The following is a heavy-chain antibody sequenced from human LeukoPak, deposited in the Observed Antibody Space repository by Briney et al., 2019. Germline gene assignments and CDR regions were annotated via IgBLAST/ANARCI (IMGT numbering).Heavy chain of an antibody. Sequence: WESLRLSCAASGFTFSSYSMNWVRQAPGKGLEWVSYISSSSSSIYYADSVKGRFTISRDNANNSLYLQMNSLRDEDTAVYYCARDFFHSFDYWGQGTLVTVSS. CDR3: ARDFFHSFDY. J-gene: IGHJ4*02. CDR1: GFTFSSYS. V-gene: IGHV3-48*02. CDR2: ISSSSSSI. D-gene: IGHD2/OR15-2a*01.